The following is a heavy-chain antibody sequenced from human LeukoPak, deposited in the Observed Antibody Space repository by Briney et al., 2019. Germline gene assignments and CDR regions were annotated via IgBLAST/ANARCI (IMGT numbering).Heavy chain of an antibody. Sequence: GGSLRLSCAASGFTFSSYSMNWVRQAAGKGLEWVSSISSSSSYIYYADSVKGRFTISRDNAKNSLYLQMNSLRAEDTAVYYCARDLYSSQAFDYWGQGTLVTVSS. V-gene: IGHV3-21*01. CDR2: ISSSSSYI. CDR3: ARDLYSSQAFDY. CDR1: GFTFSSYS. J-gene: IGHJ4*02. D-gene: IGHD6-13*01.